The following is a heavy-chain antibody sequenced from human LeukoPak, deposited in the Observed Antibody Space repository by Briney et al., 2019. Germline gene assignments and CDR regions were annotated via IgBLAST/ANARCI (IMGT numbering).Heavy chain of an antibody. D-gene: IGHD3-22*01. J-gene: IGHJ4*02. CDR1: GFTFSSYG. V-gene: IGHV3-30*02. Sequence: GGSLRLSCAASGFTFSSYGMHWVRQAPGKGLEWVAFIRYDGSNKYYADSVKGRFTISRDNSKNTLYLQMNSLRAEDTAVYYCATISFSVSYYYDSSGYYRGLDYWGQGTLVTVSS. CDR3: ATISFSVSYYYDSSGYYRGLDY. CDR2: IRYDGSNK.